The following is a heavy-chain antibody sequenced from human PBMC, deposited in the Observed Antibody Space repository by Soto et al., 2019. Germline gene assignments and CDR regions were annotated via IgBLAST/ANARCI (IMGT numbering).Heavy chain of an antibody. CDR1: GFTFDYYT. CDR2: ISWDGDSA. CDR3: AKGTRGNSPELDF. V-gene: IGHV3-43*01. Sequence: GGSLILSFAASGFTFDYYTMHWVRQTPGKGLEWVSLISWDGDSAYYADSVRGRFTISRDNSKNSLFLQMNNVRAEDAALYFCAKGTRGNSPELDFWGQGTLVTV. J-gene: IGHJ4*02. D-gene: IGHD1-1*01.